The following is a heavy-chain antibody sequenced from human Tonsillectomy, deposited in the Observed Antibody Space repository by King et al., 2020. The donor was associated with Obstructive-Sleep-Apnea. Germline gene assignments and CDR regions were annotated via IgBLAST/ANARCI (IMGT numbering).Heavy chain of an antibody. D-gene: IGHD3-22*01. CDR1: GGSISSSSYY. V-gene: IGHV4-39*07. Sequence: QLQESGPGLVKTSETLSLTCTVSGGSISSSSYYWGWIRQPPGKGLEWIGSIYYSGSTYYNPSLKSRVTISVDTSKNQFSLKLSSVTAADTAVYYCAGDWLDSSGYYADYWGQGTLVTVSS. J-gene: IGHJ4*02. CDR3: AGDWLDSSGYYADY. CDR2: IYYSGST.